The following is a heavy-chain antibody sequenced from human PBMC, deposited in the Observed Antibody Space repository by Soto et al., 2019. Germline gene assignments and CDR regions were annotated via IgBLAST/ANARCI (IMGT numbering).Heavy chain of an antibody. V-gene: IGHV4-39*01. Sequence: SETLSLTCTVSGGSISSSSYYWGWIRQPPGKGLEWIGSIYYSGSTYYNPSLKSRVTISVDTSKNQFSLKLSSVTAADTAVYYCARHRGYSYGSIDYWGQGTLVTVS. J-gene: IGHJ4*02. CDR1: GGSISSSSYY. D-gene: IGHD5-18*01. CDR2: IYYSGST. CDR3: ARHRGYSYGSIDY.